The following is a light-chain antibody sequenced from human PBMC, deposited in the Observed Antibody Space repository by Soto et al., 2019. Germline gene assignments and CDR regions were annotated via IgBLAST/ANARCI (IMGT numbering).Light chain of an antibody. CDR3: QSYDSSLSGSV. CDR1: SSNIGAGYD. V-gene: IGLV1-40*01. J-gene: IGLJ3*02. CDR2: GNS. Sequence: QAVVTQPPSVSGAPGQRVTISCTGSSSNIGAGYDVHWYQQLPGTAPKLLIYGNSNRPSGVPDRFSGSKSGTSASLAITGLRAEDGADYSCQSYDSSLSGSVFGGGTKLTVL.